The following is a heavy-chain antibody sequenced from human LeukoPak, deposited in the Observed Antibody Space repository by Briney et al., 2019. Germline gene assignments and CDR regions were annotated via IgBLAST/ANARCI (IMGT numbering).Heavy chain of an antibody. J-gene: IGHJ4*02. V-gene: IGHV3-30*04. D-gene: IGHD3-22*01. CDR2: ISHHGQTI. CDR3: ARGDYYDSSGYGY. Sequence: GGSLRLSCAGSGFTFSGYTMHWVRQTPGKGLEWVAVISHHGQTIYYADSVKGRFTISRDNSKNSLYLQMNSLRAEDTAVYYCARGDYYDSSGYGYWGQGTLVTVSS. CDR1: GFTFSGYT.